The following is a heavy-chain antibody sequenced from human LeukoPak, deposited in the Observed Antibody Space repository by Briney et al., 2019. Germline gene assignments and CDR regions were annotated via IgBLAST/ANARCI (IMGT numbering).Heavy chain of an antibody. J-gene: IGHJ6*03. Sequence: SETLSLTCTVSGGSISSGGYYWSWIRHPAGKGLEWIGHIYTSEIYNPSLKSRVTISLDTSKNQFSLKLSSVTAADTAVYFCARGLYYYYYMDVWGKGTTVTVSS. CDR3: ARGLYYYYYMDV. V-gene: IGHV4-61*09. CDR2: IYTSE. CDR1: GGSISSGGYY.